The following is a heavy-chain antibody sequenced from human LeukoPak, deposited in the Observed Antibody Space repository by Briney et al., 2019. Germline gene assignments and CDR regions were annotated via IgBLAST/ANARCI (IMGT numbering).Heavy chain of an antibody. CDR1: GFTFSSYS. CDR3: ARYPGIAAAGY. J-gene: IGHJ4*02. V-gene: IGHV3-21*01. D-gene: IGHD6-13*01. Sequence: GGSLRLSCAASGFTFSSYSMNWVRQAPEKGLEWVSSISSSSSYIYYADSVKGRFTISRDNAKNSLYLQMNSLRAEDTAVYYCARYPGIAAAGYWGQGTLVTVSS. CDR2: ISSSSSYI.